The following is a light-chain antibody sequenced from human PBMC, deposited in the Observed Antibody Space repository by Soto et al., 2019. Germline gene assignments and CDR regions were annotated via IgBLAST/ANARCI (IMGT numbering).Light chain of an antibody. Sequence: EVLMTPSPATLSVSPAARVILSCMASQRISNDLSWYQQKARQAPRLLIYDASTRATCIPARCSGSGSCTEFTLTISSLQSEDFSVYFCQQYNNWPPWTFGQGTKVDIK. CDR2: DAS. V-gene: IGKV3-15*01. CDR1: QRISND. CDR3: QQYNNWPPWT. J-gene: IGKJ1*01.